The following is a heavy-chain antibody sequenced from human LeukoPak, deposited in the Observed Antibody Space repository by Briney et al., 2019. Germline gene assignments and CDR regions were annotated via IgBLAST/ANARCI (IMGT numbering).Heavy chain of an antibody. J-gene: IGHJ4*02. V-gene: IGHV4-4*07. CDR2: IYTSGST. CDR1: GGSISSYY. Sequence: SETLSLTCAVSGGSISSYYWSWIRQPAGKGLEWIGRIYTSGSTNYNPSLKSRVTMLVDTSKNQFSLKLSSVTAADTAVYYCARASKSGYCSGGSCNLFDYWGQGTLVTVSS. D-gene: IGHD2-15*01. CDR3: ARASKSGYCSGGSCNLFDY.